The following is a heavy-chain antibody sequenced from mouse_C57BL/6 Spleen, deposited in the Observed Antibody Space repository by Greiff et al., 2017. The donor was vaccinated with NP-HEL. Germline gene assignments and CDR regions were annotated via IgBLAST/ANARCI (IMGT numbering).Heavy chain of an antibody. J-gene: IGHJ2*01. D-gene: IGHD4-1*01. V-gene: IGHV5-16*01. Sequence: EVKLMESEGGLVQPGSSMKLSCTASGFTFSDYYMAWVRQVPEKGLEWVANINYDGSSTYYLDSLKSRFIISRDNAKNILYLQMSSLKSEDTATYYCARVNGNYFDYWGQGTTLTVSS. CDR1: GFTFSDYY. CDR2: INYDGSST. CDR3: ARVNGNYFDY.